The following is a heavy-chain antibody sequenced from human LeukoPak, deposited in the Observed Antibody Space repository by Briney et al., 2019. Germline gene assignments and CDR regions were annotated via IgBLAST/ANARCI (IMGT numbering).Heavy chain of an antibody. V-gene: IGHV3-23*01. CDR3: AKEVVVPAAIRYYYYYYYMDV. J-gene: IGHJ6*03. CDR2: LSGSGGST. Sequence: PGGSLRLSCAASGFTFSSYAMSWFRQAPGKGLEWVSALSGSGGSTYYADSVKGRFTISRDNSKNTLYLQMNSLRAEDTAVYYCAKEVVVPAAIRYYYYYYYMDVWGKGTTVTVSS. CDR1: GFTFSSYA. D-gene: IGHD2-2*01.